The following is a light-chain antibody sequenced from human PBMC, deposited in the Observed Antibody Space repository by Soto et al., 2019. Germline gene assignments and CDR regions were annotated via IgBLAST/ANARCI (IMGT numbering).Light chain of an antibody. V-gene: IGLV2-14*01. CDR1: SSDVGGYNY. Sequence: QSALTQPASVSGSPGQSITISCTGTSSDVGGYNYVSWYQQHPVKAPKLMIYDVTNRPSGVSDRFSGSKSGNTASLTIAVLQAEDEADYYRSSYTSSSASNVFGTGTKVTVL. CDR2: DVT. CDR3: SSYTSSSASNV. J-gene: IGLJ1*01.